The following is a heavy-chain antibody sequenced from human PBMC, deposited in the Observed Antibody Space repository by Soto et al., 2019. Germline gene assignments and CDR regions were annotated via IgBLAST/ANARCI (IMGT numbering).Heavy chain of an antibody. J-gene: IGHJ6*02. V-gene: IGHV3-15*07. CDR2: IKSKTDGGTT. CDR1: GFTFSNAW. D-gene: IGHD2-2*02. CDR3: TTDRLVYPIYYYYGMDV. Sequence: GGSLRLSCAASGFTFSNAWMNWVRQAPGKGLEWVGRIKSKTDGGTTDYAAPVKGRFTISRDDSKNTLYLQMNSLKTEDTAVYYCTTDRLVYPIYYYYGMDVWGQGTTVTVSS.